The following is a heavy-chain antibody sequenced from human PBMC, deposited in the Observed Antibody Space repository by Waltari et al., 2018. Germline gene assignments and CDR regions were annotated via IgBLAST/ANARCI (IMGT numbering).Heavy chain of an antibody. CDR1: GFIVSSNY. J-gene: IGHJ4*02. D-gene: IGHD6-19*01. Sequence: EVQLVESGGGLIQPGGSLRLSCAASGFIVSSNYMSWFRQAPGRGREWGSLRYSVGRTYYADPVKVRFTSSRDNSKHTLYLQMDSLSVEDTAVYYGARWQQWPVRAFDYWGQGTLVTVSS. CDR3: ARWQQWPVRAFDY. V-gene: IGHV3-53*01. CDR2: RYSVGRT.